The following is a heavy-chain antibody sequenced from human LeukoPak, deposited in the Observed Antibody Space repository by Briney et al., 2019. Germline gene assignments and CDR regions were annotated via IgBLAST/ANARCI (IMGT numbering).Heavy chain of an antibody. J-gene: IGHJ4*02. D-gene: IGHD3-22*01. V-gene: IGHV5-51*01. CDR2: IYPGDSRT. Sequence: GESLKISCKGSGYTFATYWIGWVRQMPGKGLEWMGIIYPGDSRTTYSPSFQGQVTISADKSITTAYLQWSSLKASDTAMYYCARRRGSDSSGLYYFDYWGQGTLVTVSS. CDR3: ARRRGSDSSGLYYFDY. CDR1: GYTFATYW.